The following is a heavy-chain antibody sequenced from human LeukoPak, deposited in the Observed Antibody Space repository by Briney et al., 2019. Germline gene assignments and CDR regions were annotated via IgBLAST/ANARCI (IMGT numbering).Heavy chain of an antibody. Sequence: SESLSLTCAVSGGSISSSSYYWGWMRQPQGQGLEWIGSIYYSGSTYYNPSLKIRITISVDTYKNQFSLKLSSVNAAATAVYYCARLLEMAVDWGQGTLVTVSS. J-gene: IGHJ4*02. CDR1: GGSISSSSYY. CDR3: ARLLEMAVD. D-gene: IGHD5-24*01. V-gene: IGHV4-39*01. CDR2: IYYSGST.